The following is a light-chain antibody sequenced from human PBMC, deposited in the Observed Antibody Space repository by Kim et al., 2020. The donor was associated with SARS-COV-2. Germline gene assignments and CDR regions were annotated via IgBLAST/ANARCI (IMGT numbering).Light chain of an antibody. CDR1: SSDIGFYNY. V-gene: IGLV2-14*03. CDR3: NSYTSSRTYV. J-gene: IGLJ1*01. CDR2: DVS. Sequence: QSALTQPASVSASPGQSITMSCTGTSSDIGFYNYVSWYQQYPGKAPRLMIYDVSKRPSGVSNRFSCSKSGNTASLTISGLQTEDEADYYCNSYTSSRTYVFGTGTKVTVL.